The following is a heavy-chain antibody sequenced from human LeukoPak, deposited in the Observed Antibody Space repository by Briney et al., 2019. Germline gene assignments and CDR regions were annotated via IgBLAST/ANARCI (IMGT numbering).Heavy chain of an antibody. CDR3: VRGGTTSYDY. CDR1: GFTFSNAW. V-gene: IGHV3-7*01. Sequence: PGGSLRLSCAASGFTFSNAWMTWVRQVSGKGLEWVANIKQDESEKYYVDSVKGRFTISRDNAKNSVYLQMNSLRGEDTAVYYCVRGGTTSYDYWGQGTLVTVSS. D-gene: IGHD1-7*01. CDR2: IKQDESEK. J-gene: IGHJ4*02.